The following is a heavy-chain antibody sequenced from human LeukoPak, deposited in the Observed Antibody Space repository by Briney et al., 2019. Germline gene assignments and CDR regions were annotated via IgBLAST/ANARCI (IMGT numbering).Heavy chain of an antibody. J-gene: IGHJ3*02. CDR2: TFCTSKCYN. CDR1: GDSLFSNGVV. D-gene: IGHD1-1*01. V-gene: IGHV6-1*01. CDR3: ARGHNSAFDI. Sequence: SQTLSLTCAISGDSLFSNGVVWNWIRQSPLRGLEWLGRTFCTSKCYNEYAVYVRSRVTINPDTSKDQFSLQLSSLTPEDSAVYYCARGHNSAFDIWGQGTMVTVSS.